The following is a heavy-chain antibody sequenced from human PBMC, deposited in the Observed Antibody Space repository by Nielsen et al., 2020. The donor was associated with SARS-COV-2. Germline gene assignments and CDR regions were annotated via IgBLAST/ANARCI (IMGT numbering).Heavy chain of an antibody. D-gene: IGHD3-9*01. CDR2: IWYDGSNK. Sequence: GESLKISCAASGFTFSSYGMHWVRQAPGKGLEWVAVIWYDGSNKYYADSVKGRFTISRGNSKNTLYLQMNSLRAEDTAVYYCARDLSLRYFDWSPGGLWFDPWGQGTLVTVSS. CDR3: ARDLSLRYFDWSPGGLWFDP. J-gene: IGHJ5*02. CDR1: GFTFSSYG. V-gene: IGHV3-33*01.